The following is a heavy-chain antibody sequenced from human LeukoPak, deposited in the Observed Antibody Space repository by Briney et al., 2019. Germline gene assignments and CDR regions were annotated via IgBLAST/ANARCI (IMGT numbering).Heavy chain of an antibody. J-gene: IGHJ4*02. V-gene: IGHV1-2*02. CDR3: ARASYYYDSSGYPGYYFDY. CDR2: INPNSGGT. D-gene: IGHD3-22*01. CDR1: GYTFTGYY. Sequence: ASVKVSCKASGYTFTGYYMHWVRQAPGQGLEWMGWINPNSGGTNYAQKFQGRVTMTRDTSISTAYMELSRLRSDDTAVYYCARASYYYDSSGYPGYYFDYWRQGTLVTVSS.